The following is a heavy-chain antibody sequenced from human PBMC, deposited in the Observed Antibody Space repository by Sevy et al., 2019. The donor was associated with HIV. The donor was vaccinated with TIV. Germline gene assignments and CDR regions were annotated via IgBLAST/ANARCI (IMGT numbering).Heavy chain of an antibody. CDR3: ARLPTGLQSFNYLLSTYFDS. CDR1: GFSFNNHW. Sequence: GGSLRLSCAASGFSFNNHWMSWVRQAPEKGLEWLANIKHDGSEKYYADSLVGRFAVSRDNAKNSLFLQINSLRVEDTAVYFCARLPTGLQSFNYLLSTYFDSWGQGTLVTVSS. CDR2: IKHDGSEK. J-gene: IGHJ4*02. V-gene: IGHV3-7*01. D-gene: IGHD3-9*01.